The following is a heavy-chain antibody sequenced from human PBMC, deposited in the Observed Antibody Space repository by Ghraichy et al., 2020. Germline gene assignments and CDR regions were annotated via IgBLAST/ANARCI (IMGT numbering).Heavy chain of an antibody. CDR3: ARGSSVDTAMVYGAYYYGMDV. Sequence: ASVKVSCKASGYTFTSYDINWVRQATGQGLEWMGWMNPNSGNTGYAQKFQGRVTMTRNTSISTAYMELSSLRSEDTAVYYCARGSSVDTAMVYGAYYYGMDVWGLGTTVTVSS. D-gene: IGHD5-18*01. V-gene: IGHV1-8*01. J-gene: IGHJ6*02. CDR2: MNPNSGNT. CDR1: GYTFTSYD.